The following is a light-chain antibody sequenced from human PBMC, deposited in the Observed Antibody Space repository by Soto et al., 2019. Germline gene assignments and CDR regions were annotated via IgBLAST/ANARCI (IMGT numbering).Light chain of an antibody. J-gene: IGKJ1*01. Sequence: DIQMTQSPSTLSASVGDRVTITCRASQSISDSLAWYQQKPGKAPKILIYEASNLKSGVPSRFSGSGSGTEYTLPISRLQPDDFASYYCQQYNGYWTFGQGTKVEIK. CDR1: QSISDS. CDR2: EAS. CDR3: QQYNGYWT. V-gene: IGKV1-5*03.